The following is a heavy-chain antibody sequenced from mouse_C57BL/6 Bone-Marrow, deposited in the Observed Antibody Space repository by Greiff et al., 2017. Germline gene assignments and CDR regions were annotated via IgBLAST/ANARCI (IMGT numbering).Heavy chain of an antibody. CDR1: GFSLTSYG. J-gene: IGHJ4*01. D-gene: IGHD2-2*01. CDR3: ARLILLGGYDSPDRRDY. V-gene: IGHV2-2*01. Sequence: VQLQQSGPGLVQPSQSLSITCTVSGFSLTSYGVHWVRQSPGKGLEWLGVIWSGGSTDYNAAFISRLSISKDNSQRQVFFKMNSLQADDTAIYYCARLILLGGYDSPDRRDYWGQGTSVTVSS. CDR2: IWSGGST.